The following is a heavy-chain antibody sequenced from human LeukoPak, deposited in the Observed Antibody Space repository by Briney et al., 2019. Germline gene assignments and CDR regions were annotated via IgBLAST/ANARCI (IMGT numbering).Heavy chain of an antibody. J-gene: IGHJ4*02. D-gene: IGHD3-16*02. V-gene: IGHV1-69*01. Sequence: SVKVSCKASGGTFSSYAISWVRQAPGQGLEWMGGIIPIFGTANYAQKFQGRVTITADESTSTAYMELSSLRSEDTAVYYCAITTYYDYVWGSYRSADYFDYWGQGTLATVSS. CDR2: IIPIFGTA. CDR1: GGTFSSYA. CDR3: AITTYYDYVWGSYRSADYFDY.